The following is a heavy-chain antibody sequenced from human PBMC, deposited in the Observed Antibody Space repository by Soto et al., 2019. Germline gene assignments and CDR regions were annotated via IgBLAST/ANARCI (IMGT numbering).Heavy chain of an antibody. Sequence: EVQLVESGGGLVQPGGSLRLSCEASGFRFNDHYMDWVRQAPGKGLEWVGRLRNNDDSYTTDYAASVKSRFSFSRDDSKNAVYLQMNSRTTEDTAMYYCGREQSGGAQPVDYWGQGTLVTVSS. D-gene: IGHD1-26*01. J-gene: IGHJ4*02. CDR3: GREQSGGAQPVDY. CDR2: LRNNDDSYTT. CDR1: GFRFNDHY. V-gene: IGHV3-72*01.